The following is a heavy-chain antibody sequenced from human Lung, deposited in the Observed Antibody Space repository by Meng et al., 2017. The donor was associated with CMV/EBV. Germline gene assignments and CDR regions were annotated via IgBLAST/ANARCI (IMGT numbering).Heavy chain of an antibody. V-gene: IGHV6-1*01. CDR2: TYYRSKWYH. Sequence: HVHRRQLGPGLVNPSPTLPLTLAISGDIVSSNSAAWHWIRQSPSGGLEWLGRTYYRSKWYHEYAVSVKSRITISPDTPKNQFSLQLNSMTPEDTAVYYCARGINGGCGDWGQGTLVTVSS. CDR3: ARGINGGCGD. D-gene: IGHD4-23*01. CDR1: GDIVSSNSAA. J-gene: IGHJ4*02.